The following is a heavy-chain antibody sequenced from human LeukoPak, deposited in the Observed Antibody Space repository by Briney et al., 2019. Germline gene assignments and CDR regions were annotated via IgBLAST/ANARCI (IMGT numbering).Heavy chain of an antibody. CDR1: GGSISSYY. V-gene: IGHV4-4*07. CDR2: IYTSGST. J-gene: IGHJ4*02. D-gene: IGHD6-6*01. Sequence: SETLSLTCTVSGGSISSYYWSWIRQPAGKGLEWIGRIYTSGSTNYNPSLKSRVTMSVDTSKNQFSLKLSSVTAADTAVYSCASLGEQLVFDYWGQGTLVTVSS. CDR3: ASLGEQLVFDY.